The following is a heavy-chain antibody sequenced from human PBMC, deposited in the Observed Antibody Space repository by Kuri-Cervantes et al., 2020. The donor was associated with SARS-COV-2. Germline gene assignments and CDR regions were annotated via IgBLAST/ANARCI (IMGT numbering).Heavy chain of an antibody. CDR2: ITMYGNNE. D-gene: IGHD2-8*02. Sequence: LSLTCAASGFTFSEFGMHWVRQLPGKGLEWMTSITMYGNNEQYADSVKGRFTISRDNAKNALFLQMNDLRAEDTAVYYCARAAYCTGGSCYFDFWGQGTLVTVSS. CDR1: GFTFSEFG. V-gene: IGHV3-30*03. J-gene: IGHJ4*02. CDR3: ARAAYCTGGSCYFDF.